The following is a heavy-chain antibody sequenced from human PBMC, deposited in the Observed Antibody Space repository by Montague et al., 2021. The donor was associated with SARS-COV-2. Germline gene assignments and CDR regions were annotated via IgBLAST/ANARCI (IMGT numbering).Heavy chain of an antibody. Sequence: TLSLTCTVSGASISSTNYYWSWIRQPAGKGLEWIGRIYSSGVTNYNPSLKSRVSISIDTSKNEFSLKLSSVTAADTAVYYCARRGSYYDSTSGYYYFDYWGQGTLVTVSS. D-gene: IGHD3-22*01. CDR2: IYSSGVT. CDR1: GASISSTNYY. J-gene: IGHJ4*02. CDR3: ARRGSYYDSTSGYYYFDY. V-gene: IGHV4-61*02.